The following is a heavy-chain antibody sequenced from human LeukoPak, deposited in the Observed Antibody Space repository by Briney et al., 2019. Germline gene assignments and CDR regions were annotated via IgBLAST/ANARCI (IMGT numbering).Heavy chain of an antibody. CDR2: INQDGREQ. V-gene: IGHV3-7*01. D-gene: IGHD1-7*01. Sequence: PGGPLRLSCAASGFTYSSYWMSWLRQAPGRGVEGVANINQDGREQPSVHSVKGRFTISRDNAKNSLDLQMNSLRAEDTALYYCAIDMKLELPASSGYYYGMAVWGEGTTVTVSS. J-gene: IGHJ6*04. CDR3: AIDMKLELPASSGYYYGMAV. CDR1: GFTYSSYW.